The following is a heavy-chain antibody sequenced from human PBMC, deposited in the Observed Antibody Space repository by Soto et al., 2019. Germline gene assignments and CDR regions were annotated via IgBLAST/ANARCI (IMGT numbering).Heavy chain of an antibody. CDR1: GYTFTSYA. CDR3: ARDPHSYGFNNWFDP. Sequence: GASVKVSCKASGYTFTSYAMHWVRQAPGQRLEWMGWINAGNGNTKYSQKFQGRVTITRDTSASTAYMELSSLRSEDTAVYYCARDPHSYGFNNWFDPWGQGTLVTVSS. J-gene: IGHJ5*02. V-gene: IGHV1-3*01. D-gene: IGHD5-18*01. CDR2: INAGNGNT.